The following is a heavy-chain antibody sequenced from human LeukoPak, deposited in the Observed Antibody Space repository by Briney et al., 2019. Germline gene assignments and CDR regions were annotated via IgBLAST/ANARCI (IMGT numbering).Heavy chain of an antibody. CDR1: GYTFTGYY. J-gene: IGHJ5*02. D-gene: IGHD1-1*01. CDR2: INPNSGGT. CDR3: ARGKLERPNWFDP. Sequence: GASGKVSCKASGYTFTGYYMHWVRQAPGQGLEWMGWINPNSGGTNYAQKFQGWVTMTRDTSISTAYMELSRLRSDDTAVYYCARGKLERPNWFDPWGQGTLVTVSS. V-gene: IGHV1-2*04.